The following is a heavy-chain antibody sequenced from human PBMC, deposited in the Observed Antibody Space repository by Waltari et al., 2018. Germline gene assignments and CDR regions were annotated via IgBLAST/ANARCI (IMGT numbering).Heavy chain of an antibody. CDR1: GFTFSPYW. CDR3: ASHRPGGYGMDV. V-gene: IGHV3-74*01. D-gene: IGHD2-15*01. CDR2: ITSDGSRT. Sequence: VQLVESGGGLVQPGGSLSLSCEASGFTFSPYWMCWVHQVPGKGLVWVSTITSDGSRTRYADSVKGRFTISRDNAKNTLYLQTNSLRAEDTAVYYCASHRPGGYGMDVWGHGTTVTVSS. J-gene: IGHJ6*02.